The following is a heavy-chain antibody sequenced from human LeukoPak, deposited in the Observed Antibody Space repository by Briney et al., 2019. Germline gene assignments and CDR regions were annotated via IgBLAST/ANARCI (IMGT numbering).Heavy chain of an antibody. V-gene: IGHV3-53*01. D-gene: IGHD3-10*01. CDR2: IYSTGTT. J-gene: IGHJ4*02. CDR3: ARDALGYYYGSGSYIDY. Sequence: PGGSLRLSCAVSGFSVSSSYMSRVRQAPGKGLECVSFIYSTGTTNYADSVKGRFTISRHNSKNTLYLQMNSLRAEDTAVYYCARDALGYYYGSGSYIDYWGQGTLVTVSS. CDR1: GFSVSSSY.